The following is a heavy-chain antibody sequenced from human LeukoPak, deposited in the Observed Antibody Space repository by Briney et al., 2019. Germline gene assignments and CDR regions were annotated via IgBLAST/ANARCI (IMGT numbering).Heavy chain of an antibody. V-gene: IGHV3-7*05. CDR1: GFTFSSYW. CDR2: IKQDGGEK. CDR3: ARGRGYADPV. J-gene: IGHJ4*02. Sequence: GGSLRLSCAASGFTFSSYWMSWVRQAPGKGPEWVANIKQDGGEKYYVDSVRGRFTISRDNDKNSLYLQMYSLRAEATAVYSCARGRGYADPVGGQGTLVTVSS. D-gene: IGHD1-1*01.